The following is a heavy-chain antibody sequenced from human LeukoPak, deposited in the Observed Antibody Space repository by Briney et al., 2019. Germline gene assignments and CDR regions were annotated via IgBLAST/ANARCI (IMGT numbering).Heavy chain of an antibody. CDR3: SRESGAFCPFGY. Sequence: SGTMSLTCGVSGGSISNTNWWSWVRHPPGQELEWIGEASLAGQTNYNPSLNGRVTMSLDESSNQLSLKLTSVTAADTAIYYCSRESGAFCPFGYWGQGTLVIVPS. J-gene: IGHJ4*02. V-gene: IGHV4-4*02. CDR2: ASLAGQT. CDR1: GGSISNTNW. D-gene: IGHD1-26*01.